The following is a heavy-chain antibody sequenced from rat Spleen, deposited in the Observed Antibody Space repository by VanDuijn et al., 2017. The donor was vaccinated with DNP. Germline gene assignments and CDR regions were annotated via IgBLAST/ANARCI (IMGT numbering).Heavy chain of an antibody. V-gene: IGHV5-20*01. CDR3: TRDNYSSYMPYYYAMDA. D-gene: IGHD1-2*01. Sequence: EVQLVESGGGLVQPGRSMKLSCAASGFTFSDYGMAWVLQAPTKGLEWVASISYDGGSTYYRDSVKGRFTISRDNAKSTLYLQMESLRSEDTATYYCTRDNYSSYMPYYYAMDAWGQGTSVTVSS. CDR2: ISYDGGST. CDR1: GFTFSDYG. J-gene: IGHJ4*01.